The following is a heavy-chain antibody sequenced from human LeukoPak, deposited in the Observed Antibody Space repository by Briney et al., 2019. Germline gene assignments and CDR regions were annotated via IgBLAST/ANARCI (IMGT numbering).Heavy chain of an antibody. D-gene: IGHD3-16*01. CDR2: IYYSGST. CDR1: GGSISSYY. Sequence: PSETLSLTCTVSGGSISSYYWSWIRQPPGKGLEWIGYIYYSGSTNYNPSLKSRVTISVDTSKNQFSLKLSSVTAADTAVYYCARASHSLALDYWGQGTLVTVSS. CDR3: ARASHSLALDY. J-gene: IGHJ4*02. V-gene: IGHV4-59*01.